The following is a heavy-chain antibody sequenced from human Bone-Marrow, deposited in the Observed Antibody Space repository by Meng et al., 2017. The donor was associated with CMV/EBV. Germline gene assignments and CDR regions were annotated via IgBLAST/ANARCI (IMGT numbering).Heavy chain of an antibody. J-gene: IGHJ4*02. CDR3: VRKGYYDSSGYEY. V-gene: IGHV3-53*01. CDR1: GFTVSSNY. D-gene: IGHD3-22*01. Sequence: GESLKISCAASGFTVSSNYMSWVRQAPGKGLEWVSVIYSGASTDYADSVKGRFTISRDNSKNTLYLQMNSLRAEDTDVYYCVRKGYYDSSGYEYWGQGTLVTVYS. CDR2: IYSGAST.